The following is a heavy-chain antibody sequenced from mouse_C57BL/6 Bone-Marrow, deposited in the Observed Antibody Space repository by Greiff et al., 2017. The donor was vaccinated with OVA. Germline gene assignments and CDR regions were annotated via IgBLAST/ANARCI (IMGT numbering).Heavy chain of an antibody. CDR3: AREIYYYGSSYYFDY. J-gene: IGHJ2*01. Sequence: QVQLQQSGAELARPGASVKLSCKASGYTFTSYGISWVKQRTGQGLEWIGEIYPRSGNTYYNEKFKGKATLTADKHSSTAYMELRSLTSEDSAVYFCAREIYYYGSSYYFDYWGQGTTLTVSS. CDR2: IYPRSGNT. V-gene: IGHV1-81*01. CDR1: GYTFTSYG. D-gene: IGHD1-1*01.